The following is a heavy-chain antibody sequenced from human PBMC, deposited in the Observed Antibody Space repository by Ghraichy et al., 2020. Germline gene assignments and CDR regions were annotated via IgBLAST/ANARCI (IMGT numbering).Heavy chain of an antibody. CDR1: GFTFSSYG. Sequence: GGSLRLSCAASGFTFSSYGIHWVRQAPGKGLEWVAGMSSDGSNQQYADSVKGRFTISRDNSENTLYLQMNSLTAEDTAVYYCAFGVAGVFDYLLVYWGQGTLATVSS. J-gene: IGHJ4*02. CDR2: MSSDGSNQ. V-gene: IGHV3-30*03. D-gene: IGHD3-3*01. CDR3: AFGVAGVFDYLLVY.